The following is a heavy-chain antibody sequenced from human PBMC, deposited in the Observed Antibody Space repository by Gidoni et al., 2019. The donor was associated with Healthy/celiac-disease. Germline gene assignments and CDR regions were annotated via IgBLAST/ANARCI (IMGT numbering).Heavy chain of an antibody. CDR2: ISGSGGST. D-gene: IGHD5-12*01. Sequence: EVQLLESGGGLVQPGGSLRLSCAASGFTFSSYAMSWVRQAPGKGLEWVSAISGSGGSTYYADSVKGRFTISRDNSKNTLYLQMNSLRAEDTAVYYCAKAELRADGYNVLYYFDYWGQGTLVTVSS. J-gene: IGHJ4*02. CDR1: GFTFSSYA. V-gene: IGHV3-23*01. CDR3: AKAELRADGYNVLYYFDY.